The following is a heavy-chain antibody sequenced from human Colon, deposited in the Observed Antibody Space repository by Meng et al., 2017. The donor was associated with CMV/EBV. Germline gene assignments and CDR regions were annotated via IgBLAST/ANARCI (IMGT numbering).Heavy chain of an antibody. CDR3: TTLLRGF. CDR2: IKSKIDGGKI. Sequence: LILSCAASGFTFTNAAITWVRQASGKGLEWIGRIKSKIDGGKIDYAAPVRGRFAISRDDSKATVYLQIDTLEIEDTGMYYCTTLLRGFWGQGTLVTVSS. J-gene: IGHJ4*02. V-gene: IGHV3-15*01. D-gene: IGHD2-15*01. CDR1: GFTFTNAA.